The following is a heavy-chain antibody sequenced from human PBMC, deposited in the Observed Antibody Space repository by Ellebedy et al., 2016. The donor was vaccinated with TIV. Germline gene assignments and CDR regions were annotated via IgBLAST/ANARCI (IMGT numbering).Heavy chain of an antibody. J-gene: IGHJ6*02. Sequence: MPSETLSLTCAVSGGSISSGGYSWSWIRQPPGKGLEWIGYIYHSGSTYYNPSLKSRVTISVDRSKNQFSLKLSSVTAADTAVYYCARAYCGGDCYSNYYGMDVWGQGTTVTVSS. V-gene: IGHV4-30-2*01. CDR2: IYHSGST. CDR3: ARAYCGGDCYSNYYGMDV. D-gene: IGHD2-21*02. CDR1: GGSISSGGYS.